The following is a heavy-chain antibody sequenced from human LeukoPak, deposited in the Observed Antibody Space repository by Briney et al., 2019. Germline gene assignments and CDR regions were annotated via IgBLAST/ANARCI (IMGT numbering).Heavy chain of an antibody. CDR2: INPNSGGT. V-gene: IGHV1-2*02. CDR3: ARDAIKDCTNGVCYSDY. Sequence: ASVKVSCKASGGTFSSYAISWVRQAPGQGLEWMGWINPNSGGTNYAQKFQGRVTVTRDTSISTAYMELSRLRSDDTAVYYCARDAIKDCTNGVCYSDYWGQGTLVTVSS. CDR1: GGTFSSYA. D-gene: IGHD2-8*01. J-gene: IGHJ4*02.